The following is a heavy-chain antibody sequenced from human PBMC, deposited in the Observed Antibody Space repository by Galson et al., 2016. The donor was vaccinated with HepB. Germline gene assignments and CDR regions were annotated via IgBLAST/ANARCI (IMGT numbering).Heavy chain of an antibody. CDR1: GFSFSNYD. Sequence: SLRLSCAASGFSFSNYDMSWARQAPGKGPEWVSTISGSGEKTYYADSVKGRSTISRDNSKNALYLQMDSLEVEDTAIYYCVKATPDANYISGCDYWGQGTLVTVSS. CDR3: VKATPDANYISGCDY. D-gene: IGHD4/OR15-4a*01. V-gene: IGHV3-23*01. J-gene: IGHJ4*02. CDR2: ISGSGEKT.